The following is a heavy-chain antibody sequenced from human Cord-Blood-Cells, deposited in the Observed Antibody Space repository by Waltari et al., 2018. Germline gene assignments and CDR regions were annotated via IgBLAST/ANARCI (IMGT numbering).Heavy chain of an antibody. CDR3: ARASGYDYFYYYGMDG. V-gene: IGHV1-3*01. CDR1: GYTFTSYA. D-gene: IGHD5-12*01. J-gene: IGHJ6*02. CDR2: INAGNGNT. Sequence: QVQLVQSGAEVKKPGASVKVSCKASGYTFTSYAMHWVRQAPGQRLEWMGWINAGNGNTKYSQKFQGRVTITRETSASTAYMELSSLRSEDTAVYYCARASGYDYFYYYGMDGWGQGTTVTISS.